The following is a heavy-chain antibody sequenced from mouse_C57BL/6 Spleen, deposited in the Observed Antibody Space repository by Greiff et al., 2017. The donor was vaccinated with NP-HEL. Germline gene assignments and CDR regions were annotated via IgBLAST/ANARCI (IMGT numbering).Heavy chain of an antibody. CDR3: ARSDYDYVFDY. J-gene: IGHJ2*01. V-gene: IGHV1-52*01. Sequence: QVQLQQPGAELVRPGSSVKLSCKASGYTFTSYWMHWVKQRPIQGLEWIGNIDPSDSETHYNQKFKDKATLTVDKSSSTAYMQLSSLTSEDSAVYYCARSDYDYVFDYWGQGTTLTVSS. CDR2: IDPSDSET. CDR1: GYTFTSYW. D-gene: IGHD2-4*01.